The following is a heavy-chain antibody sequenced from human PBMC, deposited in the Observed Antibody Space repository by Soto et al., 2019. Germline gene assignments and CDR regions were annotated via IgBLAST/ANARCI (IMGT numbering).Heavy chain of an antibody. J-gene: IGHJ4*02. D-gene: IGHD3-22*01. Sequence: EVQLLESGGGLVQPGGSLRLSCAAYGFTFSTYAMSWVRQTPGKGLEWVSGISGSSGSTYYAASASGRFTIFRDNSKNTLYLRMNRLRAEDTAVYYCAKGKRTSGYYYFDYWGQGTLVTVSS. CDR3: AKGKRTSGYYYFDY. CDR1: GFTFSTYA. CDR2: ISGSSGST. V-gene: IGHV3-23*01.